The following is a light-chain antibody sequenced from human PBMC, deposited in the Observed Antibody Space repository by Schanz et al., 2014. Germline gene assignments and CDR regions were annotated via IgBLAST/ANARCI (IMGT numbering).Light chain of an antibody. CDR2: RTS. V-gene: IGKV3-15*01. Sequence: RVMTQSPATLSVSPGEPATLSCWASHGIRVNLAWYQQKPGQTPRLLIYRTSMRAAGVPARFSGSGSGTDFTLTVSSLLAEDSAVYYCQQYDEWPLTFGGGTKVEIK. CDR3: QQYDEWPLT. J-gene: IGKJ4*01. CDR1: HGIRVN.